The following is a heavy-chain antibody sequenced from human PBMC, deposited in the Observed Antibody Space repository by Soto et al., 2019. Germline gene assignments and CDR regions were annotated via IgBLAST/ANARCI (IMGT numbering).Heavy chain of an antibody. CDR1: GFTFDDYA. CDR2: ISWNSGSI. V-gene: IGHV3-9*01. CDR3: AKAYYDILTGVRYFDY. Sequence: SLKISCAASGFTFDDYAMHWVRQAPGKGLEWVSGISWNSGSIGYADSVKGRFTISRDNAKNSLYLQMNSLRAEDTALYYCAKAYYDILTGVRYFDYSAQGSLVIVSS. J-gene: IGHJ4*02. D-gene: IGHD3-9*01.